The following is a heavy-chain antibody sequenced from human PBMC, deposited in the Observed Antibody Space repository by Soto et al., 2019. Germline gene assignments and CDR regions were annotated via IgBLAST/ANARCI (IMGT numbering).Heavy chain of an antibody. V-gene: IGHV4-39*01. D-gene: IGHD2-15*01. J-gene: IGHJ4*02. CDR3: GKILVGATGHTDADS. CDR1: GGSVYSNGHY. CDR2: IDNNGVT. Sequence: SETLSLTCIVSGGSVYSNGHYWGWIRQPPGKGLEWIGSIDNNGVTNYNSSLKSRVTISRDTSKNPFSLRLTFVTAADEAVYYCGKILVGATGHTDADSWGPGTLVTVSS.